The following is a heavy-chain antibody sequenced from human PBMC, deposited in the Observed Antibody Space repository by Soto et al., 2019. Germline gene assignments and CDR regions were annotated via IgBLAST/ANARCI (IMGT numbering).Heavy chain of an antibody. Sequence: QVHLVESGGGVVQPGKSLRLSCEASGFTFRSYGMHWGRQAPGKGLEWVGVIANDGSNTHYEDSVKGRFTISRDNSKNTLYLQMNRLSPDDTAVYYYATLGTDSGSYYGTFDIWGQGTMVIVAS. V-gene: IGHV3-30*03. CDR2: IANDGSNT. J-gene: IGHJ3*02. CDR3: ATLGTDSGSYYGTFDI. CDR1: GFTFRSYG. D-gene: IGHD1-26*01.